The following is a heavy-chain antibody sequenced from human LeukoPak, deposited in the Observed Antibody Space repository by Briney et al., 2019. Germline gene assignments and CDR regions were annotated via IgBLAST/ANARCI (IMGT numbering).Heavy chain of an antibody. CDR3: ARNTYYDFWSGYYHGGMFDY. J-gene: IGHJ4*02. CDR1: GGSISSYY. V-gene: IGHV4-59*01. CDR2: IYYSGST. Sequence: SETLSLTCTVSGGSISSYYWSWIRQPPGKGLEWIGYIYYSGSTNYNPSLKSRVTISVDTSKNQFSLKLSSVTAADTAVYYCARNTYYDFWSGYYHGGMFDYWGQGTPVTVSS. D-gene: IGHD3-3*01.